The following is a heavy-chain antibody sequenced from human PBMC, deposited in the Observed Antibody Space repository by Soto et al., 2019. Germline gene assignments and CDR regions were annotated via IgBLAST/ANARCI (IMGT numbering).Heavy chain of an antibody. V-gene: IGHV3-74*01. CDR1: GFIFSNYW. CDR2: INTDGRET. CDR3: ARDGEGY. D-gene: IGHD2-21*01. Sequence: GGSLRLSCAASGFIFSNYWMHWVRQVPGKGLVWVSRINTDGRETNYADSVKGRFTVSRDNAKNTQFLQMNSLRVEDTAVYYCARDGEGYWGQGTLVTVSS. J-gene: IGHJ4*02.